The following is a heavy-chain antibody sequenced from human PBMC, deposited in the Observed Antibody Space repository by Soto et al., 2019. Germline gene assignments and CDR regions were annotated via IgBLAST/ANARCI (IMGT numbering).Heavy chain of an antibody. CDR3: ARERYQVISDGMDV. J-gene: IGHJ6*02. V-gene: IGHV1-2*02. CDR2: INPETGGT. Sequence: GASVKVSCKASGYTFTGYYVHWVREAPGQGLEWMGWINPETGGTSYAQKFQGRVTLSRDTSINTAYLEVSRLRFDDAAVYFCARERYQVISDGMDVWRQGTTVTVSS. CDR1: GYTFTGYY. D-gene: IGHD2-2*01.